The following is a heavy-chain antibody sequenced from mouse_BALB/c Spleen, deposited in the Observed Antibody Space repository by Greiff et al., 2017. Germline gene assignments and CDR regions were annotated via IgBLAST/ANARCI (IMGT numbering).Heavy chain of an antibody. D-gene: IGHD1-1*01. CDR1: GFSLIHYG. J-gene: IGHJ4*01. V-gene: IGHV2-4-1*01. CDR2: IWSGGST. CDR3: ARYYYGSSLYYYTMDY. Sequence: VKLQESGPGLVQPSQSLSITCTVSGFSLIHYGIHWVRQSPGKGLEWLGVIWSGGSTDYNAAFISRLSISKDNSKSQVFFKMNSLQADDTAIYYCARYYYGSSLYYYTMDYWGQGTSVTVSS.